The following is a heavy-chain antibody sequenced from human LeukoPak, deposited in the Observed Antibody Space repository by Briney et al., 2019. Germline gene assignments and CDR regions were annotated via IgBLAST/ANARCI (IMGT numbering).Heavy chain of an antibody. J-gene: IGHJ4*02. CDR1: GDSVSSGSYY. Sequence: SSETLSLTCTVSGDSVSSGSYYWSWVRQPPGKGLEWIGYIYYTGNTNYNPSLKSRVTISVDASKNHFSLKLNSVTAADTAAYFCVRHPRGGPYFDYWGQGTLVTVSS. V-gene: IGHV4-61*03. CDR3: VRHPRGGPYFDY. CDR2: IYYTGNT. D-gene: IGHD3-16*01.